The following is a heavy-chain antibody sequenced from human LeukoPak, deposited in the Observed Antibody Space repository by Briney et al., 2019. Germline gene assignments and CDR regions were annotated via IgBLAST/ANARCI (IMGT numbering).Heavy chain of an antibody. V-gene: IGHV5-51*01. D-gene: IGHD3-22*01. Sequence: GESLKISCKGSGYSFTSYWIGWVRRVPGKGLEWMGIIYPGDSDTRYSPSFQGQVTISADNSISTAYLQWSSLKASDTAMYYCARLIALGMYYYDSSGPQGWFDPWGQGTLVTVSS. CDR3: ARLIALGMYYYDSSGPQGWFDP. J-gene: IGHJ5*02. CDR2: IYPGDSDT. CDR1: GYSFTSYW.